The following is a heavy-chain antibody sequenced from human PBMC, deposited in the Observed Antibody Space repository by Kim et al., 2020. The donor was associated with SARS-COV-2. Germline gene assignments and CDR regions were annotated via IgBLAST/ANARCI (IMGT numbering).Heavy chain of an antibody. CDR2: IIPIFGTA. D-gene: IGHD6-13*01. Sequence: SVKVSCKASGGTFSSYAISWVRQAPGQGLEWMGGIIPIFGTANYAQKFQGRVTITADESTSTAYMELSSLRSEDTAVYYCARDNSSSWYWGYYYYYGMDVWGQVTTVTVS. J-gene: IGHJ6*02. CDR1: GGTFSSYA. CDR3: ARDNSSSWYWGYYYYYGMDV. V-gene: IGHV1-69*13.